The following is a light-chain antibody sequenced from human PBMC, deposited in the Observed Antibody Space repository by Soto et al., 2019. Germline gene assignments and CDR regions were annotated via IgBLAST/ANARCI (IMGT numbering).Light chain of an antibody. V-gene: IGLV2-23*02. J-gene: IGLJ1*01. CDR1: SSDLGTFNL. CDR2: EVN. CDR3: CSYAGTNTYV. Sequence: LTQPSSVSGSPGHSITISCTGASSDLGTFNLVSWYQQHPGKAPKLLIYEVNGRPSGVSNRFSGSKSGTTASLTISGLQTDDEADYFCCSYAGTNTYVFGGGTKVTVL.